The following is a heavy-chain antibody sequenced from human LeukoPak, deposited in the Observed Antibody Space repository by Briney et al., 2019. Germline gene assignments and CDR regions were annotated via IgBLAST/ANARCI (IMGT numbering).Heavy chain of an antibody. CDR1: GGSISSYY. J-gene: IGHJ4*02. CDR2: IYYSGST. CDR3: TTDEADKDYYGSGSYLLY. V-gene: IGHV4-59*01. Sequence: SETLSLTCTVSGGSISSYYWSWIRQPPGKGLEWIGYIYYSGSTNYNPSLKSRVTISVDTSKNQFSLKLSSVTAADTAVYYCTTDEADKDYYGSGSYLLYWGQGTLVTVSS. D-gene: IGHD3-10*01.